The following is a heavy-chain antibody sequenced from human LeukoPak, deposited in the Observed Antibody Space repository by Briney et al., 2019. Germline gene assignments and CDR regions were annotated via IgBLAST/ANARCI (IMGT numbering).Heavy chain of an antibody. CDR1: GGSISSYY. Sequence: SETLSLTCTVSGGSISSYYWSWMRQPPGKGLEWIGYISYSGSPNYNPSLKSRVTISVDTAKNQLSLTVSSVTAADTAVYYCARDDFGDKGNYYYFYGMDVWGQGTTVTVSS. D-gene: IGHD4-23*01. J-gene: IGHJ6*02. V-gene: IGHV4-59*01. CDR2: ISYSGSP. CDR3: ARDDFGDKGNYYYFYGMDV.